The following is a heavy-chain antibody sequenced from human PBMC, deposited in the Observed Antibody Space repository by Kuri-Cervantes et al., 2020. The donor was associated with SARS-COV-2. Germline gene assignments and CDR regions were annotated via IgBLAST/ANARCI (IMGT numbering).Heavy chain of an antibody. V-gene: IGHV1-18*04. Sequence: ASVKVSCKASGYTFTSCYMHWVRQAPGQGLEWMGWISAYNGNTNYAQKLQGRVTMTTDTSTSTAYMELRSLRSDDTAVYYCARSGIVVVPGDAFDIWGQGTMVTVSS. CDR1: GYTFTSCY. D-gene: IGHD2-2*01. CDR3: ARSGIVVVPGDAFDI. J-gene: IGHJ3*02. CDR2: ISAYNGNT.